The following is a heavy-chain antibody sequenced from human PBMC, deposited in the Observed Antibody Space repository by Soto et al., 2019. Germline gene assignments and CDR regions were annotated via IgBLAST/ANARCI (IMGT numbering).Heavy chain of an antibody. Sequence: QLQLQESGPGLVKPSETLSLTCTVSGDSISSTAHYWAWIRQPPGKGLEWIGSIYYSGSTYFNPSLKSRVSISEDRSNHQISMKLSFLTAADTAVYYCAGQALGIAVYGPGYDFDYWGQGTLVTVSS. J-gene: IGHJ4*02. V-gene: IGHV4-39*01. D-gene: IGHD6-19*01. CDR3: AGQALGIAVYGPGYDFDY. CDR1: GDSISSTAHY. CDR2: IYYSGST.